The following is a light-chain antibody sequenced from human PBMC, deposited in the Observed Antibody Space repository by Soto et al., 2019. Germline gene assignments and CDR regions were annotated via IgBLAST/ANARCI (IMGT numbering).Light chain of an antibody. CDR1: PSILHSSSNKSY. CDR2: WAS. J-gene: IGKJ5*01. V-gene: IGKV4-1*01. Sequence: DIMMTQSRGSRGVSLCEVTTILFTSRPSILHSSSNKSYLGWYQQRPGQPPKLLIYWASTRESGVPDRFSGSGSGTDFTLTISSLQAEDVAIYYCQQYYNTPLTFGGGTRLEI. CDR3: QQYYNTPLT.